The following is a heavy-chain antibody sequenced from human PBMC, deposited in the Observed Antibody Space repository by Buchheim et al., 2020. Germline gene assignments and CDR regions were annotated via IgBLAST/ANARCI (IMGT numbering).Heavy chain of an antibody. Sequence: QVQLQESGPGLVKPTQTLSLTCTVSGASISSDGYYWSWVRQLPGKGLEWIGYIYHSGTTYYNPSLKSRLTVSIDRSNNQFSLRLSSVTAADTAVYCCARLLTIFGVENNWFDPWGQGTL. CDR3: ARLLTIFGVENNWFDP. J-gene: IGHJ5*02. D-gene: IGHD3-3*01. CDR1: GASISSDGYY. CDR2: IYHSGTT. V-gene: IGHV4-31*03.